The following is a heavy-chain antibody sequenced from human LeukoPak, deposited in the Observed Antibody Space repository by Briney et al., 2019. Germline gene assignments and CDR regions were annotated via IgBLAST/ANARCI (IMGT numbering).Heavy chain of an antibody. CDR2: ISGSGSST. J-gene: IGHJ3*02. Sequence: GGSLRLSCVVSGITFSSYAMGWVHQAPGKGLEWVSVISGSGSSTYYADSVKGRFTISRDNSKNTLYLQMNSLRVEDTAVYYCVKDPDPRYCSSTSCSPIWGQGTMVTVSS. CDR1: GITFSSYA. D-gene: IGHD2-2*01. V-gene: IGHV3-23*01. CDR3: VKDPDPRYCSSTSCSPI.